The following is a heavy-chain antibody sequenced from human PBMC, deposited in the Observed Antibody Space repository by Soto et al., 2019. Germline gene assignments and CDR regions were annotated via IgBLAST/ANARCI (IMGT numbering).Heavy chain of an antibody. CDR1: GFTFSGFD. CDR2: IGTAGDT. CDR3: ARGQEVGAHFFDS. V-gene: IGHV3-13*01. Sequence: SLRLSWLACGFTFSGFDMHWVRQPTGKGLEWVSTIGTAGDTYYAVSVKGRFTISRDNAKNYLSLQMNSLRAGDTAVYFCARGQEVGAHFFDSWGKATQVTVSS. D-gene: IGHD2-15*01. J-gene: IGHJ4*02.